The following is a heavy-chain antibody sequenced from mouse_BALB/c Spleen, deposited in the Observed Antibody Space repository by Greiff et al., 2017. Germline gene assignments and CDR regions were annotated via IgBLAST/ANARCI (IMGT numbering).Heavy chain of an antibody. CDR3: ARRDYYYGSSYVFAY. V-gene: IGHV1-54*01. CDR1: GYAFTNYL. D-gene: IGHD1-1*01. J-gene: IGHJ3*01. Sequence: QVQLKESGAELVRPGTSVKVSCKASGYAFTNYLIEWVKQRPGQGLEWIGVINPGSGGTNYNEKFKGKATLTADKSSSTAYMQLSSLTSDDSAVYFCARRDYYYGSSYVFAYWGQGTLVTVSA. CDR2: INPGSGGT.